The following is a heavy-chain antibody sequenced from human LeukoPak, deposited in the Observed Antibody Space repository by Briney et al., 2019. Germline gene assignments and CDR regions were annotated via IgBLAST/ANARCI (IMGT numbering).Heavy chain of an antibody. CDR1: GGSISSSSYY. V-gene: IGHV4-39*02. CDR3: AREELGDYGGGSLDY. J-gene: IGHJ4*02. D-gene: IGHD4-23*01. CDR2: IYYSGST. Sequence: SETLSLTCTVSGGSISSSSYYWGWIRQPPGKGLEWIGSIYYSGSTYYNPSLKSRVTISVDTSKNQFSLKLSSVTAADTAVYYCAREELGDYGGGSLDYWGQGALVTASS.